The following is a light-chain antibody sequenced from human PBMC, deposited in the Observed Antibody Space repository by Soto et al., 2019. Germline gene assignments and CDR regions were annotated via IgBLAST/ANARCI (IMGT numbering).Light chain of an antibody. CDR1: QSVNSY. Sequence: EIVLTQSPGTLSLSPGERATLSCRASQSVNSYLTWYQQKPGQAPRLLIYGASSRATGIPDRFSGSGSGTDFTLTIRRLEPEDFAVYYCQQYGNSPYTFGQGTKLEIK. J-gene: IGKJ2*01. CDR3: QQYGNSPYT. V-gene: IGKV3-20*01. CDR2: GAS.